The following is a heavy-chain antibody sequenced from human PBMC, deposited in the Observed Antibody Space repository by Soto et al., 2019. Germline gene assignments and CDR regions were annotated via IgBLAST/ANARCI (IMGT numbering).Heavy chain of an antibody. CDR1: GFTFSSYW. J-gene: IGHJ5*02. V-gene: IGHV3-7*01. Sequence: PGGSLRLSCAASGFTFSSYWMSWVRQAPGKGLEWVANIKQDGSGEYYLDSVKGRFTISRDNAKNSVYLQMNSLRADDTAVYYCARGAYYGDYRHNRFDPWGQGTLVTVSS. CDR3: ARGAYYGDYRHNRFDP. D-gene: IGHD4-17*01. CDR2: IKQDGSGE.